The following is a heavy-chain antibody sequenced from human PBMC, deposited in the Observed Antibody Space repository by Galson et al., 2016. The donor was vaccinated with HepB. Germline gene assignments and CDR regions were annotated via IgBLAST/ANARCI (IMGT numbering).Heavy chain of an antibody. D-gene: IGHD3-9*01. CDR1: GYTFTNYA. J-gene: IGHJ4*02. CDR2: ISTGNENP. V-gene: IGHV1-3*04. Sequence: SVKVSCKASGYTFTNYAMHWVRQAPGQRLELMGWISTGNENPKYSQNFQGRVAFTRDTSASTAYMELTSLRSEDTAVYYCAALDLGDYWGQGTLVTVSS. CDR3: AALDLGDY.